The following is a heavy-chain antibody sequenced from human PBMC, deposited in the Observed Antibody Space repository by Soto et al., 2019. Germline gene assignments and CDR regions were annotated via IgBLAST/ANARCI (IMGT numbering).Heavy chain of an antibody. CDR1: GDSVYSNSAT. V-gene: IGHV6-1*01. J-gene: IGHJ4*02. CDR3: ARERKEVGATLNPMDY. Sequence: QVQLQQSGPGLVKPSQTLSLTCAISGDSVYSNSATWNWIRQSPSRGLEWLGRAYYRSKRYIDYALSVPSRMTIKPDTSRNQFSLHLNSVTPEDTAVYYCARERKEVGATLNPMDYLGQGTLVTVSS. D-gene: IGHD1-26*01. CDR2: AYYRSKRYI.